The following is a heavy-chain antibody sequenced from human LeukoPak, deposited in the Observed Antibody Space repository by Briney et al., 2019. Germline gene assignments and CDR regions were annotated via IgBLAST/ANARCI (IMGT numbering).Heavy chain of an antibody. CDR3: ARGAILTGYYNGY. V-gene: IGHV3-21*01. CDR1: GFTFSSYS. CDR2: ISSSSSYI. Sequence: PGGSLRLSCAPSGFTFSSYSMNWVRQAPGKGLEWVSSISSSSSYIYYADSVKGRFTISRDNAKNSLYLQMDSLRAEDTAVYYCARGAILTGYYNGYWGQGTLVTVSS. D-gene: IGHD3-9*01. J-gene: IGHJ4*02.